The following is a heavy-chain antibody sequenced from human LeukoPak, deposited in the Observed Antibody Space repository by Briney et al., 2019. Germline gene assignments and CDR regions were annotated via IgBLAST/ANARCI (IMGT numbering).Heavy chain of an antibody. D-gene: IGHD3-9*01. CDR3: ARPRDILTAQGAFDI. Sequence: HGESLKISCKGSGYIFTSYWIGWVRQMPGKGLEWMGIIYPGDSDTRYSPSFQGQVTISADKSISTAYLQWSSLKASDTAMYYCARPRDILTAQGAFDIWGQGTMVTVSS. J-gene: IGHJ3*02. CDR1: GYIFTSYW. CDR2: IYPGDSDT. V-gene: IGHV5-51*01.